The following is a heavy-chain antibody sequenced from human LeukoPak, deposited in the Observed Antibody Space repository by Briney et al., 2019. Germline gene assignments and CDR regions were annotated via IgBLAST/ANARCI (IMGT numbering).Heavy chain of an antibody. CDR2: ISAYNGNT. D-gene: IGHD6-19*01. V-gene: IGHV1-18*04. Sequence: ASVTVSCKASGYTFTSYGISWVRQAPGQGLEWMGWISAYNGNTNYAQKLQGRVTMTTDTSTSTAYMELRSLRSDDTAVYYCARLRQWLANGYFDYWGQGTLVTVSS. CDR1: GYTFTSYG. J-gene: IGHJ4*02. CDR3: ARLRQWLANGYFDY.